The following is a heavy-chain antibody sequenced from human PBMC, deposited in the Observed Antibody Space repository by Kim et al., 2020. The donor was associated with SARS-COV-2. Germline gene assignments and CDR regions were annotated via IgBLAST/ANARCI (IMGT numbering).Heavy chain of an antibody. J-gene: IGHJ3*02. CDR1: GFTFSSYG. CDR3: AKDILTWTNAFDI. Sequence: GGSLRLSCAASGFTFSSYGMHWVRQAPGKGLEWVAVISYDGSNKYYADSVKGRFTISRDNSKNTLYLQMNSLRAEDTAVYYCAKDILTWTNAFDIWGQGT. CDR2: ISYDGSNK. V-gene: IGHV3-30*18. D-gene: IGHD3-16*01.